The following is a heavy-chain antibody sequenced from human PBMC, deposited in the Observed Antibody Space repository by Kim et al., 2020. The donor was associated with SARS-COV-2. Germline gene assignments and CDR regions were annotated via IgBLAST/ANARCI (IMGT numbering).Heavy chain of an antibody. J-gene: IGHJ6*02. CDR1: GYTFTSYG. Sequence: ASVKVSCKASGYTFTSYGISWVRQAPGQGLEWMGWISAYNGNTNYAQKLQGRVTMTTDTSTSTAYMELRSLRSDDTAVYYCARVGGLLWFGADYGMDVWGQGTTVTVSS. D-gene: IGHD3-10*01. V-gene: IGHV1-18*01. CDR2: ISAYNGNT. CDR3: ARVGGLLWFGADYGMDV.